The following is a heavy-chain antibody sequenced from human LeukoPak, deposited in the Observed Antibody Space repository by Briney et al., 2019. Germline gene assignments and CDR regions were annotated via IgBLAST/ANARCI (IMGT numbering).Heavy chain of an antibody. CDR3: ARGYSGYDSPCDY. D-gene: IGHD5-12*01. J-gene: IGHJ4*02. CDR1: GFIFSDYG. Sequence: GGSLRLSCAASGFIFSDYGMHWVRQAPGKGLEWVAFIENDGSNKFYTDSVKGRFTISRDNSKNTLHLQMNSLRPEDTGVYYCARGYSGYDSPCDYWGQGTLVTVSS. CDR2: IENDGSNK. V-gene: IGHV3-30*02.